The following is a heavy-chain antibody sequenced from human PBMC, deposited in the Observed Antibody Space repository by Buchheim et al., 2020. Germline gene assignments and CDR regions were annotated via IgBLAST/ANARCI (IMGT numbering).Heavy chain of an antibody. D-gene: IGHD1-14*01. CDR1: GDSISNYNW. CDR2: ISHSGST. V-gene: IGHV4-4*02. Sequence: QVQLQESGPGLVKPSGTLSLTCAVSGDSISNYNWWTWVRQPPGKGLEWIGEISHSGSTNYNPSLRSRVTMSVDKSKIQFSLRLSSVTAADTAVYYCARSTYHALTRRFFDNWGQGTL. CDR3: ARSTYHALTRRFFDN. J-gene: IGHJ4*02.